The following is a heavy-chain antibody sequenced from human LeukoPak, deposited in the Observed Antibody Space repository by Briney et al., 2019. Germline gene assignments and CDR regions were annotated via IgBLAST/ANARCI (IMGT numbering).Heavy chain of an antibody. CDR2: IYYSGST. Sequence: SETLSLTCTVSGGSISSYYWGWIRQPPGKGLEWIGSIYYSGSTYYNPSLKSRVTISVDTSKNQFSLKLSSVTAADTAVYYCARDLRDGYNGAYFDYWGQGTLVTVSS. CDR1: GGSISSYY. V-gene: IGHV4-39*07. J-gene: IGHJ4*02. CDR3: ARDLRDGYNGAYFDY. D-gene: IGHD5-24*01.